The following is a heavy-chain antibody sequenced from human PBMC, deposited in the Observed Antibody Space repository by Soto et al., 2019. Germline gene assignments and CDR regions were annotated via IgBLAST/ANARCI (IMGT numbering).Heavy chain of an antibody. J-gene: IGHJ6*02. D-gene: IGHD1-26*01. V-gene: IGHV3-23*01. CDR3: AKDNGGGSYYLFYYYGMDV. Sequence: GGSLRLSCAASGFTFSSYAMSWVRQAPGKGLEWVSAISGSGGSTYYADSVKGRFTISRDNSKNTLYLQMNSLRAEDTAVYYCAKDNGGGSYYLFYYYGMDVWGQGTTVTVSS. CDR1: GFTFSSYA. CDR2: ISGSGGST.